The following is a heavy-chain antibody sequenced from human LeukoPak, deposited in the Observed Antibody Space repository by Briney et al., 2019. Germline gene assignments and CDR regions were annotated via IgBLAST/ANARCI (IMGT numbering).Heavy chain of an antibody. D-gene: IGHD3-3*01. V-gene: IGHV4-39*07. CDR1: GGSISVTPYY. Sequence: SETLSLTCAISGGSISVTPYYWGWIRQPPGKGLEWIGSIYYSGSTYYNPSLKSRLTISVDTSKNQFSLKLTSVAAADTAVYYCARASTIFGHFAYWGRGTLVTVSS. CDR2: IYYSGST. CDR3: ARASTIFGHFAY. J-gene: IGHJ4*02.